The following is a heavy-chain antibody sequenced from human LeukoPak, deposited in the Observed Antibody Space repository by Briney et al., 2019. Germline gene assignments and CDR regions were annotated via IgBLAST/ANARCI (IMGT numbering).Heavy chain of an antibody. CDR2: IYYSGSS. CDR1: GSSVSSGSYY. Sequence: SETLSLTCTVSGSSVSSGSYYWSWIRQPPGKGLEWIGYIYYSGSSNYNPYLKSRVTISVDTSKNQFSLKLSSVTAADTAVYYCARARHPNWFDPWGQGTRVTVSS. V-gene: IGHV4-61*01. CDR3: ARARHPNWFDP. J-gene: IGHJ5*02.